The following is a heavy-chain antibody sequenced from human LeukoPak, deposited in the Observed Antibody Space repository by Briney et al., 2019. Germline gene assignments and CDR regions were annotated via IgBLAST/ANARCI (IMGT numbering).Heavy chain of an antibody. J-gene: IGHJ4*02. Sequence: ASVKVSCKASGFTFTNSAVQWVRQARGQRLEWIGWIVVGSGNSNYAQKFQGRVTMTRDTSTSTVYMELSSLRSEDTAVYYCARDRVGANPYWGQGTLVTVSS. CDR1: GFTFTNSA. CDR3: ARDRVGANPY. CDR2: IVVGSGNS. V-gene: IGHV1-58*01. D-gene: IGHD1-26*01.